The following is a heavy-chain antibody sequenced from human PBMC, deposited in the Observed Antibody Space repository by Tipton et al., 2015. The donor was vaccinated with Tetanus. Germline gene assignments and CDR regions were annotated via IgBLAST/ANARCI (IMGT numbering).Heavy chain of an antibody. D-gene: IGHD3-16*01. CDR1: GDSVSSNTDA. V-gene: IGHV6-1*01. CDR2: TYYRSKWYN. J-gene: IGHJ3*01. Sequence: GLVKPSQTLSLTCAISGDSVSSNTDAWNWIRQSPSRGLEWLGRTYYRSKWYNDYALSVKSRITINPDPSKNQFSLQLRSVTPEDTAMYYCARDSGLGLDAFDVWGRGAMVTVSS. CDR3: ARDSGLGLDAFDV.